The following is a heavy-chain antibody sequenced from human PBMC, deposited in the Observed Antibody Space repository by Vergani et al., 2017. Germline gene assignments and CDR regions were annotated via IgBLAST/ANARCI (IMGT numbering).Heavy chain of an antibody. Sequence: QVQLQQWGGGLLKPSEILSLTCVVNVGSFTSYHWTWIRQSPGEGLECVGDIDHTRRPDYNPSLKSRLTISVDKSRNQFTLTLNSVTATDTAIYFCASVNTETNGHLYYYYYMDVWGQGTAVTVS. V-gene: IGHV4-34*01. CDR3: ASVNTETNGHLYYYYYMDV. D-gene: IGHD4-11*01. J-gene: IGHJ6*03. CDR1: VGSFTSYH. CDR2: IDHTRRP.